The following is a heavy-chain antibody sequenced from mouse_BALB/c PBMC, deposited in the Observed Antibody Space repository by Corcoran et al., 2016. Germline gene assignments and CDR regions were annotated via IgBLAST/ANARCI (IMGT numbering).Heavy chain of an antibody. CDR3: AGDRTGYWYDDV. Sequence: QMQLQASEPFLVHPSQSLFLACSITGFPIPSGSSWIWTRQAPGKPLEWMGYITHSGDTFYNPSLQSPISITRETSKNQFFLQLNSVTTEDTAMYYWAGDRTGYWYDDVWGAGTTVAVSS. CDR2: ITHSGDT. D-gene: IGHD4-1*01. V-gene: IGHV12-3*02. J-gene: IGHJ1*01. CDR1: GFPIPSGSS.